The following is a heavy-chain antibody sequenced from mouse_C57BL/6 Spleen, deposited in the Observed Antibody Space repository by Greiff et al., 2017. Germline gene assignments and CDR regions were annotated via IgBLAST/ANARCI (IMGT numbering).Heavy chain of an antibody. CDR2: INPNYGTT. J-gene: IGHJ3*01. V-gene: IGHV1-39*01. Sequence: LVESGPELVKPGASVSISCKASGYSFTDYNMNWVKQSNGKSLEWIGVINPNYGTTSYNQKFKGKATLTVNQSSSTAYMQLNSLTSEDSAVYYCGREGPIYYGHWFAYWGQGTLVTVSA. D-gene: IGHD2-1*01. CDR3: GREGPIYYGHWFAY. CDR1: GYSFTDYN.